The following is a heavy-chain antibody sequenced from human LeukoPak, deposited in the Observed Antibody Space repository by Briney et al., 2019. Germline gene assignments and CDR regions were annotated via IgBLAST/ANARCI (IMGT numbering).Heavy chain of an antibody. CDR3: ARGPAASGYYDSRGRNGYFDY. CDR1: GFTFSSYE. V-gene: IGHV3-48*03. J-gene: IGHJ4*02. D-gene: IGHD3-22*01. Sequence: GGSLRLSCSASGFTFSSYEMNWVRQAPGMGLEWVSYISSSGSTIYYADSVKGRFTISRDNAKNSLYLQMNSLRAEDTAVYYCARGPAASGYYDSRGRNGYFDYWGQGTLVTVSS. CDR2: ISSSGSTI.